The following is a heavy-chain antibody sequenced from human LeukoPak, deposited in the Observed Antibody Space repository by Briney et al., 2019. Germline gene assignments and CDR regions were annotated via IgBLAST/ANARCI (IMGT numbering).Heavy chain of an antibody. CDR1: GGSISSSSYY. V-gene: IGHV4-39*07. CDR2: IYYSGST. D-gene: IGHD3-22*01. CDR3: ARARDDSSGYYSGTYNWFDP. J-gene: IGHJ5*02. Sequence: PSETLSLTCTVSGGSISSSSYYWGWIRQPPGKGLEWIGSIYYSGSTYYNPSLKSRVTISVDTSKNQFSLKLSSVTAADTAVYYCARARDDSSGYYSGTYNWFDPWGQGTLVTVSS.